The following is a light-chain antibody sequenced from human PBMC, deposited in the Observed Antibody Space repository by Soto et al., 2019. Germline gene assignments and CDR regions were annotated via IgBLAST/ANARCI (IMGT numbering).Light chain of an antibody. CDR2: EVT. CDR1: SSDVGGYNY. CDR3: CSYAGSYDLV. Sequence: QSALTQPRSVSGSPGQTVTISCTGTSSDVGGYNYVSWYQQHPGKAPKVLIYEVTKRPSGVPDRFSGSKSGNTASLTISGLQAEDEADYYCCSYAGSYDLVFGGGTKLTVL. J-gene: IGLJ3*02. V-gene: IGLV2-11*01.